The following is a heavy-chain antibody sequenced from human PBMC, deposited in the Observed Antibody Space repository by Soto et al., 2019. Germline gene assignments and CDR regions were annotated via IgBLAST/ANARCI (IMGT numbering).Heavy chain of an antibody. CDR1: GGSISSTNHY. D-gene: IGHD2-2*01. CDR3: ARMTSINSYYFGY. CDR2: IYYTGST. Sequence: SETLSLTCTVSGGSISSTNHYWGWIRQPPGKALEWIGNIYYTGSTYCNPSLKSRVTISVDTSKNQFSLKLTSVTAADTAVYYCARMTSINSYYFGYWGQGTLVTVSS. J-gene: IGHJ4*02. V-gene: IGHV4-39*01.